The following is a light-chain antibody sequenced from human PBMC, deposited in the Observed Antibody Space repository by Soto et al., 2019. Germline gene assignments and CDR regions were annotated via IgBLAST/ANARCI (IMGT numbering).Light chain of an antibody. CDR2: GAS. CDR3: QHYDNLPPFT. J-gene: IGKJ3*01. V-gene: IGKV1-33*01. CDR1: QDIRTS. Sequence: DIQMTQSPSSLSASVGARVSITCQASQDIRTSLSWFQQKAGRAPKLLIYGASNLETGVTSRFRGSGSGRDFTFTISSLQPEDIATYYCQHYDNLPPFTFGPGTKVDIK.